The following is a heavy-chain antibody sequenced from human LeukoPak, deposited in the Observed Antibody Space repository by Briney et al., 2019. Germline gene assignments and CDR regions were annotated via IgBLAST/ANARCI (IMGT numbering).Heavy chain of an antibody. CDR3: ARDLQPTVPTSGY. CDR1: GGSISSNKYY. D-gene: IGHD4-17*01. Sequence: SETLSLTCTVSGGSISSNKYYWGWIRQPPGKGLEWIGSIYYSGSTYYNPSLKSRVTISVDTSKNQFTLKLTSVTAADTAVYYCARDLQPTVPTSGYWGQGTLVTVSS. J-gene: IGHJ4*02. V-gene: IGHV4-39*02. CDR2: IYYSGST.